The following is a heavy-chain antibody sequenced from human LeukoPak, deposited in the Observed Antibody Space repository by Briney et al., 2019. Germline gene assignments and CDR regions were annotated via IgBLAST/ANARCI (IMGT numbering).Heavy chain of an antibody. CDR1: GFTFSSYW. CDR2: INSDGSYT. J-gene: IGHJ4*02. V-gene: IGHV3-74*01. CDR3: ASRRLAVATTRAFAC. Sequence: SGGSLRLSCAASGFTFSSYWMHWVRQAPGKGLVWVSRINSDGSYTTCADSVKGRFTISRDNAKNSLFLQMNSLRAEDTAVYYCASRRLAVATTRAFACWGQGTLVTVSS. D-gene: IGHD5-12*01.